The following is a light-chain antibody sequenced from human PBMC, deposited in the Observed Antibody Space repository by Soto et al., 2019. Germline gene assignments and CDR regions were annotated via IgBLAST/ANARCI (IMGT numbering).Light chain of an antibody. CDR3: QQYGSSSFT. CDR1: QSVSSSY. Sequence: EIVLTQSPGTLSLSSGERATLSFRASQSVSSSYLAWYQQKPGQAPRLLVYATSSRATGIPDRFSGSGSGTDFTLTISSLEPEDFAVYYCQQYGSSSFTFGQGTKLEIK. J-gene: IGKJ2*01. V-gene: IGKV3-20*01. CDR2: ATS.